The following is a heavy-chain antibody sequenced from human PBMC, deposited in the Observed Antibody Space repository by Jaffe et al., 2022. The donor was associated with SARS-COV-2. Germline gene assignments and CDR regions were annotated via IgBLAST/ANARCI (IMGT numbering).Heavy chain of an antibody. Sequence: QVQLQESGPGLVKPSETLSLTCTVSGGSISSYYWSWIRQPPGKGLEWIGYIYYSGSTNYNPSLKSRVTISVDTSKNQFSLKLSSVTAADTAVYYCVRSEYYYDSSGPSTSLRAGAFDIWGQGTMVTVSS. CDR3: VRSEYYYDSSGPSTSLRAGAFDI. J-gene: IGHJ3*02. CDR1: GGSISSYY. V-gene: IGHV4-59*01. D-gene: IGHD3-22*01. CDR2: IYYSGST.